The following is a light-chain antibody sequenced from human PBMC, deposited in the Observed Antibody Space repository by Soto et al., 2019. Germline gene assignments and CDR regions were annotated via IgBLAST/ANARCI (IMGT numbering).Light chain of an antibody. Sequence: QSVLTQPPSVSEAPGQRVTISFTGSSYNIGAGYEAHWYQQVPGTAPKLLIYENNNRPSGVPDRFSGSKSGTSASLAITGLQAEDEAEYYCQSYDSSLSGYVFGTGTKLTVL. CDR2: ENN. J-gene: IGLJ1*01. CDR3: QSYDSSLSGYV. CDR1: SYNIGAGYE. V-gene: IGLV1-40*01.